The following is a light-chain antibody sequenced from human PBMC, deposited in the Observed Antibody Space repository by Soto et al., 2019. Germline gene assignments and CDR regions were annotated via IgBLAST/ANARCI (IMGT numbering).Light chain of an antibody. Sequence: EIVLTQSPGTQSLSPGERATLSCRASQSVSSSYLAWYQQKPGQAPRLLIYGASNRATGIPDRFSGSGSGTDFTLTISRLEPEDFAVYYCQQYGSSGTFGQGTKVDI. CDR2: GAS. J-gene: IGKJ1*01. CDR1: QSVSSSY. V-gene: IGKV3-20*01. CDR3: QQYGSSGT.